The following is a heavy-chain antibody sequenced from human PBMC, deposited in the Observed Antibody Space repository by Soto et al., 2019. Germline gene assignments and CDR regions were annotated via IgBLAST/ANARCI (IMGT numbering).Heavy chain of an antibody. CDR1: LDSVSSNSAA. J-gene: IGHJ4*02. D-gene: IGHD2-8*01. V-gene: IGHV6-1*01. CDR2: TYYGSKWYN. CDR3: AKESECTNGVCPKGGIYFDY. Sequence: SQTLSLTCAISLDSVSSNSAAWNWIRQSPSRGLEWLGRTYYGSKWYNDYAVSVKSRITINPDSSKNQFSLQLNSLRAEDTAVYYCAKESECTNGVCPKGGIYFDYWGQGTLVTVSS.